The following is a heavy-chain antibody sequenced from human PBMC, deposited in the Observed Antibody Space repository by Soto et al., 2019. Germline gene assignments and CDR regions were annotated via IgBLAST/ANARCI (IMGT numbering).Heavy chain of an antibody. CDR1: GYTFTSYS. D-gene: IGHD3-3*01. Sequence: ASVKVSCKASGYTFTSYSMHWVRQAPGQGLEWMGIINPSGGSTSYAQKFQGRVTMTRDTSTSIVYMELSSLRSEDTAVYYCARDFLSMWDGSWMDVWGQGTLVTVSS. CDR2: INPSGGST. V-gene: IGHV1-46*01. J-gene: IGHJ4*02. CDR3: ARDFLSMWDGSWMDV.